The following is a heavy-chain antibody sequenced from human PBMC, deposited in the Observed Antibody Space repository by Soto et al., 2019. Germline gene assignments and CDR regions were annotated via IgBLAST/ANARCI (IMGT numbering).Heavy chain of an antibody. CDR3: AHRRLVKVAYNWFDP. Sequence: QITLKESGPTLVKPTQTLTLTCTFSGFSLSTSGVGVGWIRQPPGKALEWLALIYWNDDKRYSPSLKSRLTITKDTSKNQVVLTMTNMDPVDTATYYCAHRRLVKVAYNWFDPWGQGTLVTVSS. CDR2: IYWNDDK. CDR1: GFSLSTSGVG. D-gene: IGHD3-9*01. V-gene: IGHV2-5*01. J-gene: IGHJ5*02.